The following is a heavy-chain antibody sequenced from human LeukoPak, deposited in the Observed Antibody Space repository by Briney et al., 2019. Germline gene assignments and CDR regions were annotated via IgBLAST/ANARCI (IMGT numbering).Heavy chain of an antibody. V-gene: IGHV4-34*01. J-gene: IGHJ4*02. CDR2: INHSGST. CDR3: ARQTGSGLFILP. D-gene: IGHD3/OR15-3a*01. CDR1: GGSFSGYY. Sequence: SPSETLSLTCAVYGGSFSGYYWSWIRQPPGKGLEWIGEINHSGSTNYNPSLKSQVSISIDTSKNQFSLKLTSVTAADTAVYYCARQTGSGLFILPGGQGTLVTVSS.